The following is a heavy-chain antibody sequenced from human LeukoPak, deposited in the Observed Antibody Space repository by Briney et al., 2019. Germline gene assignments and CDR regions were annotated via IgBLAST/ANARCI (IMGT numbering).Heavy chain of an antibody. Sequence: EASVKVSCKASGYTFTGYYIHWMRQAPGQGLEWMGRINPDSGGTNYAQKFQVRVTMTSDTSISTAYMELSRLRSDDTAVYYCAREEGANYWGQGTLVTVSS. CDR3: AREEGANY. D-gene: IGHD1-26*01. V-gene: IGHV1-2*06. CDR2: INPDSGGT. CDR1: GYTFTGYY. J-gene: IGHJ4*02.